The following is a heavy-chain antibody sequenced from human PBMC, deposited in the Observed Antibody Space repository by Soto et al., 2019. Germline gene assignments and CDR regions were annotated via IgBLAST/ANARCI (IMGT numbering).Heavy chain of an antibody. J-gene: IGHJ1*01. CDR3: ARAVATVHRGAPGD. Sequence: EVRLVESGGGLVKPGGSLRLSCAASGFTFSTYSINWVRQAPGKGLEWVSIISSDSTDMYYADSVNGRFTISRDNAKNALDLHMDRLGVEDTDVYYCARAVATVHRGAPGDWGQGTLVTVSS. CDR2: ISSDSTDM. D-gene: IGHD1-26*01. CDR1: GFTFSTYS. V-gene: IGHV3-21*06.